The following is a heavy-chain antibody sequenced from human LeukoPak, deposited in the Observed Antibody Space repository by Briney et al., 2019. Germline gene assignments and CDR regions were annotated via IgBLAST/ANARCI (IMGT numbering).Heavy chain of an antibody. CDR1: GFTFSSYA. V-gene: IGHV3-64D*06. CDR2: ISSNGGST. Sequence: TGGSLRLSCSASGFTFSSYAMHWVRQAPGKGLEYVSSISSNGGSTYYADSVKGRFTISRDNSKNTLYLQMSSLRAEDTAVYYCVKRPRDGYSYALRDYYYGMDVWGQGTTVTVSS. CDR3: VKRPRDGYSYALRDYYYGMDV. J-gene: IGHJ6*02. D-gene: IGHD5-18*01.